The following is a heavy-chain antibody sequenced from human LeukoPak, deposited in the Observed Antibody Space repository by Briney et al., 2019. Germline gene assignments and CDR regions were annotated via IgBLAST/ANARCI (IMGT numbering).Heavy chain of an antibody. D-gene: IGHD3/OR15-3a*01. CDR2: ISAYNGNT. CDR3: ARDQSGLEGFDYYGMDV. Sequence: GASVKVSCKASGYTFTSYGISWVRQAPGQGLEWMGWISAYNGNTNYAQKLQGRVTMTTDTSTSTAYMELRSLRSDDTAVYYCARDQSGLEGFDYYGMDVWGQGTTVTVSS. V-gene: IGHV1-18*01. J-gene: IGHJ6*02. CDR1: GYTFTSYG.